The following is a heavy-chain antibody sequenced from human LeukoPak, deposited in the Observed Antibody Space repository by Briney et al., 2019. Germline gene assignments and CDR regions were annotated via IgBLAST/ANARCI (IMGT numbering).Heavy chain of an antibody. CDR2: ISTSSITT. V-gene: IGHV3-48*01. CDR1: GFTFTDYS. Sequence: GGSLRLSCAASGFTFTDYSMNWVRQAPGKGLEWVSYISTSSITTYYADSVKGRFTISRDNANNSLSLQMSSLRAADTAVYYCARRSYGTVFDFWGQGTLATVSS. D-gene: IGHD5-18*01. CDR3: ARRSYGTVFDF. J-gene: IGHJ4*02.